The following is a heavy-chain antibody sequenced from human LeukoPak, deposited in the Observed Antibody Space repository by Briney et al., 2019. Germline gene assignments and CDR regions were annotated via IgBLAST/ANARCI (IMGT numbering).Heavy chain of an antibody. CDR3: ARGVVQPNYFGMDV. J-gene: IGHJ6*02. D-gene: IGHD6-13*01. CDR2: ISSGSPI. V-gene: IGHV3-48*01. CDR1: GFTFSNYS. Sequence: GGSLRLSCAASGFTFSNYSMNWVRQAPGKGLEWISYISSGSPIYYAPSVKGRFTISRDDAKSSLFLQMNSLGAEDTAVYYCARGVVQPNYFGMDVWGQGTTVTVSS.